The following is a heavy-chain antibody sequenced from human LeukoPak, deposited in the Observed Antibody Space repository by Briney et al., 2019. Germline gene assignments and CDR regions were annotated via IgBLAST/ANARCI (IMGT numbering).Heavy chain of an antibody. D-gene: IGHD3-3*01. CDR3: ARVVRSGSLYFDL. CDR2: IYYSGST. V-gene: IGHV4-59*01. CDR1: GGSISSYY. Sequence: PSETPSLTCTVSGGSISSYYWSWIRQPPGKGLEWIGYIYYSGSTNYNPSLKSRVTISVDTSKNQFSLKLSSVTAADTAVYYCARVVRSGSLYFDLWGRGTLVTVSS. J-gene: IGHJ2*01.